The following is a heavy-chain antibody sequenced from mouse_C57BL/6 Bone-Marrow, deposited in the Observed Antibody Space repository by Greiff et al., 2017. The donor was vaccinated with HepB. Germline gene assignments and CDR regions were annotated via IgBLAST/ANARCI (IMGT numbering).Heavy chain of an antibody. Sequence: QVQLQQSGAELARPGASVKLSCKASGYTFTSYGISWVKQRTGQGLEWIGEIYPRSGNTYYNEKFKGKATLTADKSSSTAYMGLRSLTSEDSAVYFCARRSYDYFDYWGQGTTLTVSS. CDR2: IYPRSGNT. V-gene: IGHV1-81*01. D-gene: IGHD1-1*01. CDR3: ARRSYDYFDY. CDR1: GYTFTSYG. J-gene: IGHJ2*01.